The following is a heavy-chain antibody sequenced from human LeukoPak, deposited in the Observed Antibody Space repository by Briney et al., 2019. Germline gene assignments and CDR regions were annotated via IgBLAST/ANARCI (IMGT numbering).Heavy chain of an antibody. D-gene: IGHD3-22*01. J-gene: IGHJ4*02. CDR2: ISSSSNYI. V-gene: IGHV3-21*01. Sequence: GGSLRLSCTASGFPFSSYHMNWVRQAPGKGLEWVSFISSSSNYIYYADSVKGRFTISRDNAKNSLYLQMNSLRAEDTAVYYCARETDYYDSSGNFYYFDYWGQGTLVTVSS. CDR1: GFPFSSYH. CDR3: ARETDYYDSSGNFYYFDY.